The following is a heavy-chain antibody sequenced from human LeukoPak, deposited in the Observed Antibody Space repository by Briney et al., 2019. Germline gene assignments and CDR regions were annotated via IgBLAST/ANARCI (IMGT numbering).Heavy chain of an antibody. CDR1: GGSFSGYY. V-gene: IGHV4-34*01. Sequence: PSETLSLTCAVYGGSFSGYYWSWIRQPPGKGLEWIGEINHSGSTNYNPSLKSRVTISVDTSKNQFSLKLSSVTAADTAVYYCARLTPSSGSGGIDAFDIWGQGTMVTVSS. J-gene: IGHJ3*02. CDR3: ARLTPSSGSGGIDAFDI. D-gene: IGHD3-10*01. CDR2: INHSGST.